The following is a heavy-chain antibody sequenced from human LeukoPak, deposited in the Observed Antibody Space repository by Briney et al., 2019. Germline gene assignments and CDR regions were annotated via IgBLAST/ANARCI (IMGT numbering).Heavy chain of an antibody. Sequence: GGSLRLSCAASGFTFSTYWMTWVRQAPGKGLEWVANIKQDGSEKYYVDSVKGRFTISRDNAKKSLYLQMNSLRAEDTAVYYCATYRQVLLPFESWGRGTLVTVSS. CDR1: GFTFSTYW. CDR3: ATYRQVLLPFES. V-gene: IGHV3-7*01. J-gene: IGHJ4*02. D-gene: IGHD2-8*02. CDR2: IKQDGSEK.